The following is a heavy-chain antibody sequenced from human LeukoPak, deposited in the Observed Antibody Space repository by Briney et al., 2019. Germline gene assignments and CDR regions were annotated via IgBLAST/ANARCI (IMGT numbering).Heavy chain of an antibody. CDR2: INHSGST. V-gene: IGHV4-34*01. CDR3: ARDLYCGGDCYSGAFDI. J-gene: IGHJ3*02. Sequence: SETLSLTCAVYGGSFSDYYWTWIRQPPGKGLEWIGEINHSGSTNYNPSLKSRVTISVDRSKNQFSLKLSSVTAADTAVYYCARDLYCGGDCYSGAFDIWGQGTMVTVSS. D-gene: IGHD2-21*02. CDR1: GGSFSDYY.